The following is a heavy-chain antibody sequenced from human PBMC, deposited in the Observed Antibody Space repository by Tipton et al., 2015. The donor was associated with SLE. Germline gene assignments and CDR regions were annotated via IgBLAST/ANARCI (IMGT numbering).Heavy chain of an antibody. Sequence: TLSLTCTVSGGSMSYYYWSWIRQPPGKGLEWIGYIYYSGSTNYNPSLKSRVTISVDTSKSQFSLKLRSVTAADTAVYYCARGRHQGYWGQGTLVTVSS. V-gene: IGHV4-59*08. D-gene: IGHD1-26*01. CDR3: ARGRHQGY. CDR1: GGSMSYYY. CDR2: IYYSGST. J-gene: IGHJ4*02.